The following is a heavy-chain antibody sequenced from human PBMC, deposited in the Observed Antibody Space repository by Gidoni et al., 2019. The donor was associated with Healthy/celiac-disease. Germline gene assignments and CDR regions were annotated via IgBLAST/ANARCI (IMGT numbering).Heavy chain of an antibody. Sequence: QVQLVQSGAEVKKPGASVKVSCKASGYTFTSYDINWVRQATGQGLEWMGWMNPNSGTTGYAQKFQGRVTMTRNTSISTAYMELSSLRSEDTAVYYCARRALLWGRDAFDIWGQGTMVTVSS. CDR1: GYTFTSYD. J-gene: IGHJ3*02. CDR3: ARRALLWGRDAFDI. CDR2: MNPNSGTT. V-gene: IGHV1-8*01. D-gene: IGHD3-10*01.